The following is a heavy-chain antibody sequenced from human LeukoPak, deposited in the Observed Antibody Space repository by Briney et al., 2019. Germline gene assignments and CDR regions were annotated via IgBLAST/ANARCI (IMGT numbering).Heavy chain of an antibody. CDR3: ARDGNPWNLDV. CDR2: IYYSGRT. Sequence: KTSETLSLTCTVSGGSISPYYWTWIRQSPGKALEWIWYIYYSGRTSYNPSLKSRVTMSVDTSKNQFSLQLSSVTAADTAVYYCARDGNPWNLDVWGRGTLVTVSS. CDR1: GGSISPYY. V-gene: IGHV4-59*01. D-gene: IGHD1-26*01. J-gene: IGHJ2*01.